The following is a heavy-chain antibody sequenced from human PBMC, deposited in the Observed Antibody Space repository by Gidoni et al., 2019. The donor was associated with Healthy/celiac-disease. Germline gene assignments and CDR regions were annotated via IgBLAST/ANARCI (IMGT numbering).Heavy chain of an antibody. CDR3: ARDVSSGWKHLDY. CDR2: ISYNECHR. CDR1: GFTFSTYG. J-gene: IGHJ4*02. Sequence: QVQLVDSGGGVVQPGGSLRLSCVASGFTFSTYGMHWVRQAPGKGLEWVAVISYNECHRHYADSVKGRFTISRDNSKNTVYLQMNSLRSDDTAIYFCARDVSSGWKHLDYWGQGTLVTVSS. D-gene: IGHD6-19*01. V-gene: IGHV3-30*03.